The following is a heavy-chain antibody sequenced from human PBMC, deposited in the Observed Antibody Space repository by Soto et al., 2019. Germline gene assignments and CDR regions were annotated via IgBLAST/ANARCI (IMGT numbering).Heavy chain of an antibody. CDR2: ISYDGSNK. J-gene: IGHJ6*02. CDR3: AKGPAIVLVPAAMNYYYGMDV. CDR1: GFTFSSYG. Sequence: QVQLVESGGGVVQPGRSLRLSCAASGFTFSSYGMHWVRQAPGKGLEWVAVISYDGSNKYYADYVKGRFTISRDNSKNTRYLQMNSLRSEATAVYYCAKGPAIVLVPAAMNYYYGMDVWGQGTTVTVSS. V-gene: IGHV3-30*18. D-gene: IGHD2-2*01.